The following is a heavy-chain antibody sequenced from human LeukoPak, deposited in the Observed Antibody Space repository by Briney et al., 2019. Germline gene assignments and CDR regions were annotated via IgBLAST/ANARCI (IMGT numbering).Heavy chain of an antibody. CDR1: GGSISSYY. D-gene: IGHD3-22*01. J-gene: IGHJ4*02. CDR3: AGSYYYDCSSIDY. CDR2: IYNSGST. Sequence: SETLSLTCTVSGGSISSYYWSWIRQPPGKGLEWIGYIYNSGSTNYNPSLKSRVTISVDTSKNQFSLKLSSVTAADTAVYYCAGSYYYDCSSIDYWGQGTLVSVSS. V-gene: IGHV4-59*01.